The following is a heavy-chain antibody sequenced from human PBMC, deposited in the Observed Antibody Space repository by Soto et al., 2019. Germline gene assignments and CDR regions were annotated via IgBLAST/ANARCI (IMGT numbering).Heavy chain of an antibody. CDR1: GGTFSSYR. J-gene: IGHJ4*02. V-gene: IGHV1-69*01. Sequence: QVQLVQSGAEVKKPGSSVKVSCKASGGTFSSYRINWVRQAPGQGLEWVGGIVPIYRTADYAQKFQGRVTITADDSARTAYMELRSLKSQDTDVYYCARDSGAKLSSSWGQGTLVTVSS. D-gene: IGHD6-13*01. CDR2: IVPIYRTA. CDR3: ARDSGAKLSSS.